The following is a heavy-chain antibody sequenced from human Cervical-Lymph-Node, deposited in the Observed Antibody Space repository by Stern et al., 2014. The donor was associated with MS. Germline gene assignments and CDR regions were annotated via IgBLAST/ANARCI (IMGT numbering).Heavy chain of an antibody. Sequence: EMQLVESGGEMKKPGESLQISCQGSGYRFTNYWIGWVRQMPGKGLEWMGIIYPGGSDARDSPSFRGQGTISADKSISTAYLQWTSLRASDTAIYYCARLVAPGGDAFDIWGQGTLVIVSS. J-gene: IGHJ3*02. CDR2: IYPGGSDA. CDR1: GYRFTNYW. V-gene: IGHV5-51*01. CDR3: ARLVAPGGDAFDI. D-gene: IGHD3-16*02.